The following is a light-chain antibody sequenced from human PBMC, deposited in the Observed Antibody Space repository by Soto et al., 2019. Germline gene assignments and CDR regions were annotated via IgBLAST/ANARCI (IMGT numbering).Light chain of an antibody. CDR3: QQYGSSPWS. Sequence: EIVLQQSPGTLSLSPGARATLSCMASQSVSSIYVAWYHQKPGQAPRLLIYGASGSATGIPDRFSGSGSVTDFTLTISRPEPEDCAMYYCQQYGSSPWSVGQGTNVEIK. J-gene: IGKJ1*01. CDR2: GAS. CDR1: QSVSSIY. V-gene: IGKV3-20*01.